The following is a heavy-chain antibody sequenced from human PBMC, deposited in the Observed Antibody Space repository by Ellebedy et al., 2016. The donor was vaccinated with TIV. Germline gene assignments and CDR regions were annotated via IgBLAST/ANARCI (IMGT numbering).Heavy chain of an antibody. Sequence: MPSETLSLTCTVSGDSISSFYWSWIRQPPGKGLEWIGYIYHTGSTNYNPSLKSRVTISVDTSNNLFSLTLDSVTAADTAVYYCARFVAAHGYDYWGQGTLVTVSS. V-gene: IGHV4-59*01. J-gene: IGHJ4*02. CDR2: IYHTGST. CDR3: ARFVAAHGYDY. CDR1: GDSISSFY. D-gene: IGHD6-25*01.